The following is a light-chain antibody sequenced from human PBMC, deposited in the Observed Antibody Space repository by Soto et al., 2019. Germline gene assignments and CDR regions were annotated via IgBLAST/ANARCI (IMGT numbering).Light chain of an antibody. CDR1: SSDIGSYNY. J-gene: IGLJ3*02. CDR2: EVS. CDR3: SSYTGTTTV. Sequence: QSVLTHPASVSGSPGQSITISCTGASSDIGSYNYVSWYQQHLGKAPKLIIYEVSNRPSGVSNRLSGSKSGNTASLTISGLQTEDEADYYCSSYTGTTTVFGGGTKVTVL. V-gene: IGLV2-14*01.